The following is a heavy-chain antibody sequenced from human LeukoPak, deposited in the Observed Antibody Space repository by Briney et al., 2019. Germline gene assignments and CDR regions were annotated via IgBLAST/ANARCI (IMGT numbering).Heavy chain of an antibody. Sequence: PGGSLRLSCAASGFTFSNYGMHWVRQAPGKGLEWVAVIWYDGGNKYYADSVKGRFTISRDNAKNTLYLQMNSLRAEDTAVYYCARGRAGNYYNHNDYWGQGTLVTVSS. CDR1: GFTFSNYG. CDR3: ARGRAGNYYNHNDY. J-gene: IGHJ4*02. D-gene: IGHD3-10*01. V-gene: IGHV3-33*03. CDR2: IWYDGGNK.